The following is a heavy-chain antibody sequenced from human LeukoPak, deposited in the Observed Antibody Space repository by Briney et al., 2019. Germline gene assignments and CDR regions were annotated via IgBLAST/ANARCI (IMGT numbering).Heavy chain of an antibody. CDR2: IYHSGST. D-gene: IGHD4-17*01. J-gene: IGHJ3*02. CDR1: GYSISSGYY. V-gene: IGHV4-38-2*01. Sequence: SETPSLTCAVSGYSISSGYYWGWIRQPPGKGLEWIGSIYHSGSTNYNPSLKSRVTISVDTSKNQFSLKLSSVTAADTAVYYCASNDYGDYGAFDIWGQGTMVTVSS. CDR3: ASNDYGDYGAFDI.